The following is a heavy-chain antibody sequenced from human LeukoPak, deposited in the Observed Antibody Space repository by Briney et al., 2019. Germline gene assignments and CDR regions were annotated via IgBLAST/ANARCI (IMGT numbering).Heavy chain of an antibody. CDR2: IYYSGST. CDR1: GGSISSYY. J-gene: IGHJ5*02. V-gene: IGHV4-59*08. D-gene: IGHD3-22*01. CDR3: ARHQRGYPPLNWFDP. Sequence: SETLSLTCTVSGGSISSYYCGWIRQPPGEGLEWIGYIYYSGSTNYNPSHKSRVTISVDTSNNQYSLKLSSVPAADTAVYYCARHQRGYPPLNWFDPWGQGTLVTVSS.